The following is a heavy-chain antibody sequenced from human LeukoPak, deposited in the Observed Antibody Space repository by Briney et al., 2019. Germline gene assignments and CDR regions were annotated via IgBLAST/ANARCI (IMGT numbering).Heavy chain of an antibody. CDR1: GFTFSDYA. J-gene: IGHJ4*02. CDR3: ATRGYGDSGALRAPFEY. V-gene: IGHV3-23*01. D-gene: IGHD3-22*01. Sequence: GGSLRLSCAASGFTFSDYAMSWVRQAPGKGPEWVSAITGGGRTYYSDSVKGRFTISRDSSKKTLYLQSISLRAEDTAIYSCATRGYGDSGALRAPFEYWGQRTLVTASS. CDR2: ITGGGRT.